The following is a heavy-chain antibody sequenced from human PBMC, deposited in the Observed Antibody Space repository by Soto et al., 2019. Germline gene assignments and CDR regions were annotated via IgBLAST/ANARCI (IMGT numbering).Heavy chain of an antibody. D-gene: IGHD3-22*01. J-gene: IGHJ4*02. CDR3: ARGQWSAVVVIPFDY. V-gene: IGHV1-46*01. CDR2: INPSGGST. CDR1: GYTFTSYY. Sequence: QVQLVQSGAEVKKPGASVKVSCKASGYTFTSYYMHWVRQAPGQGLEGMGIINPSGGSTSYAQKFQGRVTMTRDTSTSTVYMELSSLGSEDTAVYYCARGQWSAVVVIPFDYWGQGTLVTVSS.